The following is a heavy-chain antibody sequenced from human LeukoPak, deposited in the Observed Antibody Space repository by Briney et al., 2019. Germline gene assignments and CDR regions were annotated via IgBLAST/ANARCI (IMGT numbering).Heavy chain of an antibody. CDR3: AIARGYSYGRRVFDY. J-gene: IGHJ4*02. V-gene: IGHV4-59*01. D-gene: IGHD5-18*01. Sequence: SETLSLTCTVSGGSISSYYWSWIRQPPGKGLEWIGYIYYSGSTNYNPSLKSRVTISVDTSKNQFSLKLSSVTAADTAVYYCAIARGYSYGRRVFDYWGQGTLVTVSS. CDR2: IYYSGST. CDR1: GGSISSYY.